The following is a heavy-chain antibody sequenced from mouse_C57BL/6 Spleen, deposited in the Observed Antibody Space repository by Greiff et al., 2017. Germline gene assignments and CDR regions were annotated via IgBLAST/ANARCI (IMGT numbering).Heavy chain of an antibody. CDR3: ARSELDYDGGAWFAY. CDR2: IYPSDSET. CDR1: GYTFTSYW. D-gene: IGHD2-4*01. V-gene: IGHV1-61*01. J-gene: IGHJ3*01. Sequence: QVQLQQPGAELVRPGSSVKLSCKASGYTFTSYWMDWVKQRPGQGLEWIGNIYPSDSETHYNQKFKDKATLTVDKSSSTAYMQLSSLTSEDSAVYDCARSELDYDGGAWFAYWGQGTLVTVSA.